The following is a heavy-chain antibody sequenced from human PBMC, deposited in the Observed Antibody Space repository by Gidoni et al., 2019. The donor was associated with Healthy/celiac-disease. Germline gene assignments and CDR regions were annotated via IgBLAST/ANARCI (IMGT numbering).Heavy chain of an antibody. D-gene: IGHD1-26*01. Sequence: EVQLVESGGGLVTPGGSLRLSCAASGFPFTRYSMNWVRQAPGKGLEWVSSISSSSSYIYYADSVKGRCTISRDNAKNSLYLQMNSLRAEDTAVYYCARDPRGDPGRGDWFDPWGQGTLVTVSS. CDR1: GFPFTRYS. CDR3: ARDPRGDPGRGDWFDP. J-gene: IGHJ5*02. V-gene: IGHV3-21*01. CDR2: ISSSSSYI.